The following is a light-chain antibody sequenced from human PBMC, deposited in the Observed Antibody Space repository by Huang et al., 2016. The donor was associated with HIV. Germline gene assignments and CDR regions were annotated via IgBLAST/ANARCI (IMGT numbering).Light chain of an antibody. V-gene: IGKV3-15*01. J-gene: IGKJ1*01. CDR2: DAS. CDR3: QQYNHWPPKT. CDR1: QNIINW. Sequence: EVVMTQSPATLSVSPGERASLSCRASQNIINWLGRYQQRPGQAPRLLIFDASTRATGIPARLSGSGSGTDFTLTISSIQSEDFAVYYCQQYNHWPPKTFGQGTTVDMK.